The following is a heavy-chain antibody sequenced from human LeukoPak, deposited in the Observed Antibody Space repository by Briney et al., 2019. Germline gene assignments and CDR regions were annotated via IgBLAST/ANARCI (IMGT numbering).Heavy chain of an antibody. CDR2: IYPGDSDT. V-gene: IGHV5-51*01. J-gene: IGHJ4*02. D-gene: IGHD5-24*01. Sequence: GESLYISRKGSGYSFTSYWIGWVRQMPGKGLEWMGIIYPGDSDTRYSPSFQGQVTISADKSISTAYLQWSSLKASDTAMYYCARQSGREMAPYYFDYWAQGTLLTVSS. CDR1: GYSFTSYW. CDR3: ARQSGREMAPYYFDY.